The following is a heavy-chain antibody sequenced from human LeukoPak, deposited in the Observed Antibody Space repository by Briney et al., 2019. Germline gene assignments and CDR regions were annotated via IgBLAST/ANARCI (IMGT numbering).Heavy chain of an antibody. Sequence: SETLSLTCSVSGGSISSSGYYWGWIRQPPGMGLEWIGSIYYSGSTYYNPSLKSRVTISVDTSKNQFSLKLRSVTAADTAVYYCASYNGDYLDWFDPWGQGTLVTVSP. D-gene: IGHD4-17*01. J-gene: IGHJ5*02. CDR2: IYYSGST. V-gene: IGHV4-39*01. CDR1: GGSISSSGYY. CDR3: ASYNGDYLDWFDP.